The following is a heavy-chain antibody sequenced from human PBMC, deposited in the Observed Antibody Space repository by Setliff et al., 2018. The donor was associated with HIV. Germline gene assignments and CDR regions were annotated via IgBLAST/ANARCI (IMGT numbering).Heavy chain of an antibody. Sequence: SETLSLTCAVYGGSFSGYYWSWIRQPPGKGLEWIGSIYYSGSTNYNPSLKSRVTISVDTSKNQFSLKLSSVTAADTAVYYCARDVGSHYDSREYYFDYWGQGTLVTVSS. CDR1: GGSFSGYY. CDR2: IYYSGST. J-gene: IGHJ4*02. V-gene: IGHV4-59*01. CDR3: ARDVGSHYDSREYYFDY. D-gene: IGHD3-22*01.